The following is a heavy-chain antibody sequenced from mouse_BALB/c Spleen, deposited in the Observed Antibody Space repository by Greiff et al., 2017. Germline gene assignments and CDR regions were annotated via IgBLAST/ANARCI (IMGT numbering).Heavy chain of an antibody. CDR1: GYTFTSYW. CDR3: ARKGGYWYFDV. CDR2: IYPGDGDT. Sequence: QVQLKQSGAELARPGASVKLSCKASGYTFTSYWMQWVKQRPGQGLEWIGAIYPGDGDTRYTQKFKGKATLTADKSSSTAYMQLSSLASEDSAVYYCARKGGYWYFDVWGAGTTVTVSS. J-gene: IGHJ1*01. V-gene: IGHV1-87*01.